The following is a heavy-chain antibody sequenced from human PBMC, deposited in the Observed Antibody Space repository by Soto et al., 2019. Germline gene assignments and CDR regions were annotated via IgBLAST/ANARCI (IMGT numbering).Heavy chain of an antibody. Sequence: QLVQSVADVNKPGSSVKVSCKAAGGTFRLYAISWVRLAPGKALEWPGAIIPIFGTANYAQKFQGTVTITADESTSKAPMELLSLSSEATAVYYCASDGSLTVGGDIAPFDYWGQGNLVTVAS. J-gene: IGHJ4*02. CDR2: IIPIFGTA. CDR3: ASDGSLTVGGDIAPFDY. D-gene: IGHD3-16*02. V-gene: IGHV1-69*01. CDR1: GGTFRLYA.